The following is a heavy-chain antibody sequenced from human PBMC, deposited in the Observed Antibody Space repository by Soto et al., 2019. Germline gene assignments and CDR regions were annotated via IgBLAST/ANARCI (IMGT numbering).Heavy chain of an antibody. D-gene: IGHD3-10*01. V-gene: IGHV4-39*01. J-gene: IGHJ5*02. CDR1: GGSISSSSYY. Sequence: PSETLSLTCTVSGGSISSSSYYWGWIRQPPGKGLEWIGSIYYSGSTYYNPSLKSRVTISVDTSKNQFSLKLSSVTAADTSVYYCASYGSGSYYNRFTRWFDPWGQGTLVTVS. CDR3: ASYGSGSYYNRFTRWFDP. CDR2: IYYSGST.